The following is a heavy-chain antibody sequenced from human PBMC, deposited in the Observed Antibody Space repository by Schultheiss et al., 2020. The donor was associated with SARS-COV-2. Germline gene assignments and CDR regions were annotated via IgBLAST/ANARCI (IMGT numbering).Heavy chain of an antibody. CDR1: GGSISSGGYY. CDR2: IYYSGST. D-gene: IGHD6-6*01. J-gene: IGHJ6*02. Sequence: LETLSLTCTVSGGSISSGGYYWGWIRQPPGKGLEWIGYIYYSGSTNYNPSLKSRVTISVDTSKNQFSLKLSSVTAADTAVYCCARGVDPYSSSTGDYYYYYGMDVWGQGTTVTVSS. V-gene: IGHV4-61*08. CDR3: ARGVDPYSSSTGDYYYYYGMDV.